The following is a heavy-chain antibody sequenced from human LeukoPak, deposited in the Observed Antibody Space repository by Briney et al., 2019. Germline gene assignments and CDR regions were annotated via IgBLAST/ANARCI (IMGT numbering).Heavy chain of an antibody. Sequence: KPSETLSLTCTVSGGSISSGGYYWSWIRQPPGKGLEWIGEINHSGSTNYNPSLKSRVTISVDTSKNQFSLKLSSVTAADTAVYYCARAPRYLRWGQGTLVTVSS. D-gene: IGHD2/OR15-2a*01. CDR1: GGSISSGGYY. V-gene: IGHV4-39*07. CDR2: INHSGST. J-gene: IGHJ4*02. CDR3: ARAPRYLR.